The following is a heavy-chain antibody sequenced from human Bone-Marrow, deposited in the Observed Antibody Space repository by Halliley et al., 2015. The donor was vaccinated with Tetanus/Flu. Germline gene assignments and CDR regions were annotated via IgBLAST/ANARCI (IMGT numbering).Heavy chain of an antibody. J-gene: IGHJ6*02. CDR2: IKSDESDP. CDR3: ARDYYYGVDV. Sequence: GLVWVSRIKSDESDPSYADSVKGRFTISRDNAKNTLYLQMNSLRADDTAVYYCARDYYYGVDVWGQGTTVTVSS. V-gene: IGHV3-74*01.